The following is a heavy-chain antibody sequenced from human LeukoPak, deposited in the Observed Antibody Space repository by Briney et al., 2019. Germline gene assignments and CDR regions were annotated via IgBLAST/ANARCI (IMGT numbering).Heavy chain of an antibody. D-gene: IGHD3-22*01. Sequence: NASETLSLTCAVYGGSFSGYYWSWIRQPPGKGLEWIGEINHSGSTNYNPSLKSRVTISVDTSKNQFSLKLSSVTAADTAVYYCAGGQGDYYDSSGYLDYWGQGTLVTVSS. CDR3: AGGQGDYYDSSGYLDY. V-gene: IGHV4-34*01. CDR1: GGSFSGYY. J-gene: IGHJ4*02. CDR2: INHSGST.